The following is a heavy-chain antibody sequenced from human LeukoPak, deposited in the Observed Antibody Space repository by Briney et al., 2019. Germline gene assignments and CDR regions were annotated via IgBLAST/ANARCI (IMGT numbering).Heavy chain of an antibody. CDR3: ARSYSTSSKIFDY. J-gene: IGHJ4*02. V-gene: IGHV3-7*01. CDR1: GFTFSNYW. CDR2: IKQDGSEK. D-gene: IGHD6-6*01. Sequence: GGSLRLSCAASGFTFSNYWMNWVRQAPGKGLEWVANIKQDGSEKYYVDSVKGRFTISRDNAKNSPNLQMNSLRAGDTAVYYCARSYSTSSKIFDYWGQGTLVTVSS.